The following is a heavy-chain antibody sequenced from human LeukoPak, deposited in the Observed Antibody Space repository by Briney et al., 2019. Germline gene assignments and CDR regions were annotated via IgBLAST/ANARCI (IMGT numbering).Heavy chain of an antibody. CDR1: GYTFTSNY. D-gene: IGHD4-11*01. CDR2: INPSGGGT. J-gene: IGHJ6*03. CDR3: ARGATVTEYYYYYMDV. V-gene: IGHV1-46*01. Sequence: GASVKVSCKASGYTFTSNYMHWVRQAPGQGLEWMGIINPSGGGTSYAQNFQGRVTMTRDTSTSTVYMELSSLRSEDTAVYYCARGATVTEYYYYYMDVWGKGTTVTVTS.